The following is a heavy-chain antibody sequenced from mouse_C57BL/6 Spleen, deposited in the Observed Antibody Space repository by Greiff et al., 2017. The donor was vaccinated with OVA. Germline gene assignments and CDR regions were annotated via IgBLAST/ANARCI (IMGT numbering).Heavy chain of an antibody. CDR1: GYTFTSYW. J-gene: IGHJ2*01. Sequence: QVQLQQPGAELVKPGASVKMSCKASGYTFTSYWITWVKQRPGQGLEWIGDIYPGSGSPNYTEKFKSKATLTVDTSSSTAYMQLSSLTSEDSAVYYCARDGYLVTTYYFDYWGQGTTLTVSS. CDR3: ARDGYLVTTYYFDY. V-gene: IGHV1-55*01. CDR2: IYPGSGSP. D-gene: IGHD2-2*01.